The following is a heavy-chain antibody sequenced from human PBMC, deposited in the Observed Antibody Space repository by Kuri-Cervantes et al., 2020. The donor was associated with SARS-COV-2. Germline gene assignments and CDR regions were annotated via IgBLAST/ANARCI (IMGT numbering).Heavy chain of an antibody. V-gene: IGHV1-69*05. CDR3: ARDGLQYPNYFDY. Sequence: SVKVSCKASGGTFSSYAISWVRQAPGQGLEWMGGIIPIFGTANYAQKFQGRVTITTDESTSTAYMELSSLRAEDTAVYYCARDGLQYPNYFDYWGQGTLVTVSS. CDR1: GGTFSSYA. J-gene: IGHJ4*02. D-gene: IGHD4-11*01. CDR2: IIPIFGTA.